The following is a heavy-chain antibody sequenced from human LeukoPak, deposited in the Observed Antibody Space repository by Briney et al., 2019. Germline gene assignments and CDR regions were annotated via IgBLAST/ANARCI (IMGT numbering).Heavy chain of an antibody. V-gene: IGHV3-30*02. CDR2: IRYDGSDE. CDR3: AKDEAPHIAADNY. Sequence: GGSLRLSCAASGFTISSYGMHWVRQAPGQGQEWVAFIRYDGSDENYADSVKGRFTISRDNSKNTLYLQMNSLRAEDTAVYYCAKDEAPHIAADNYWGQGTLVTVSS. J-gene: IGHJ4*02. CDR1: GFTISSYG. D-gene: IGHD6-25*01.